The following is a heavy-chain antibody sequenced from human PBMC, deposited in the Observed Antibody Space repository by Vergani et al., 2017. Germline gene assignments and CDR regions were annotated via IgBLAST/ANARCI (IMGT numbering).Heavy chain of an antibody. V-gene: IGHV4-61*02. CDR2: IHSSGTT. J-gene: IGHJ5*02. CDR1: GGSITSGSFY. CDR3: ARDSWTSELRGVYWFDT. Sequence: QVQLHESGPGLVKPSQTLSLTCTVSGGSITSGSFYWSWIRQPAGKGLEWLGRIHSSGTTNYNPSLKSRVTLSVDTSKNQLSLRMTSVTAADTAVYYCARDSWTSELRGVYWFDTWGQGTLVSVSS. D-gene: IGHD3-10*01.